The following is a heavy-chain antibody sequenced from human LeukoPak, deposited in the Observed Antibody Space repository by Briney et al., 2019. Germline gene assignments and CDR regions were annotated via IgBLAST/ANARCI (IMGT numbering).Heavy chain of an antibody. CDR1: GFTFSSYW. D-gene: IGHD4-23*01. V-gene: IGHV3-7*03. CDR2: IKQDGSEK. J-gene: IGHJ5*02. Sequence: GGSLRLSCAASGFTFSSYWISWVRQAPGKGLEWVANIKQDGSEKYYVDSVKGRFTISRDNAKNSLYLQMNSLRAEDTAVYYCARGVKTDPWGQGTLVTVSS. CDR3: ARGVKTDP.